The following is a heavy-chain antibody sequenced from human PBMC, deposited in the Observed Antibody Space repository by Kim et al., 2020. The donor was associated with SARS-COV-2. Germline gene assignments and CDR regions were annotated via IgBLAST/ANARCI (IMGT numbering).Heavy chain of an antibody. Sequence: ASVKVSCKASGYTFTSYAMHWVRQAPGQRLEWMGWINAGNGNTKYSQKFQGRVTITRDTSASTAYMELSSLRSEDTAVYYCARGGGYCSGGSCHNYYYYGMDVWGQGTTVTVSS. D-gene: IGHD2-15*01. CDR1: GYTFTSYA. CDR3: ARGGGYCSGGSCHNYYYYGMDV. CDR2: INAGNGNT. J-gene: IGHJ6*02. V-gene: IGHV1-3*01.